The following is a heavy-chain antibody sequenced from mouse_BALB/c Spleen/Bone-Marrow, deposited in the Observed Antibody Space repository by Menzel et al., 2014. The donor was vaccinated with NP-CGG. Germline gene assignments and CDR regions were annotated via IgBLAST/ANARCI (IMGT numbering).Heavy chain of an antibody. J-gene: IGHJ3*01. Sequence: EVNVVESGGGLVQPGDSLRLSRATSGFTFSDFYMEWVRQPPGKRLEWIAASRNKAKHYTTEYSASVKGRFIVSRDTSQSILYLQMNALRAEDTAIYYCARDVGYGNYFVYWGQGTLVTVSA. CDR2: SRNKAKHYTT. CDR3: ARDVGYGNYFVY. D-gene: IGHD2-10*02. CDR1: GFTFSDFY. V-gene: IGHV7-1*02.